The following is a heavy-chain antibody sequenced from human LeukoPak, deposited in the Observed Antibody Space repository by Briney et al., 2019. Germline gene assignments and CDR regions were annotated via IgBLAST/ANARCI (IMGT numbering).Heavy chain of an antibody. CDR1: GYSFNTYW. V-gene: IGHV5-51*01. CDR2: IYPVDSDT. D-gene: IGHD6-6*01. Sequence: GESLKISCQGSGYSFNTYWIGWVGQMPGKGLEWMGIIYPVDSDTRYSPSFKGQVTTSADKPLSTAYLQWGILKASDTAMYYCAREGRSSSPMDYCSQGTLVTASS. CDR3: AREGRSSSPMDY. J-gene: IGHJ4*02.